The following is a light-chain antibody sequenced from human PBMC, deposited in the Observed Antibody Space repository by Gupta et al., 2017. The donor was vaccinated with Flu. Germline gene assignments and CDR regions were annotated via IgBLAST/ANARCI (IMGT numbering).Light chain of an antibody. CDR2: SSS. J-gene: IGKJ2*01. V-gene: IGKV1-39*01. CDR1: QSITTY. CDR3: QQSDRTPYT. Sequence: DIQMTQSPSSMSASVGDRVTITCRASQSITTYVNWYQQKPGNAPKLLNSSSSTLQSGVPSRFSGSGSGTEFTLTISRLQPEDFGDFYCQQSDRTPYTFGQGTKMEI.